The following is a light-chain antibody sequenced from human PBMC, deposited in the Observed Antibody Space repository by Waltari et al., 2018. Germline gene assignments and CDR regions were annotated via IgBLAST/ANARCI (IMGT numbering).Light chain of an antibody. Sequence: EIVLTQSPGTLSLSPGERATLSCRASQSVSRALAWYQQNPGQAPRLLIYGASNRATGIPDRFSGSGSGTDFSLIISRLEPEDVAVYYCQHYVSIPVTFGQGTKVEIK. V-gene: IGKV3-20*01. CDR2: GAS. J-gene: IGKJ1*01. CDR1: QSVSRA. CDR3: QHYVSIPVT.